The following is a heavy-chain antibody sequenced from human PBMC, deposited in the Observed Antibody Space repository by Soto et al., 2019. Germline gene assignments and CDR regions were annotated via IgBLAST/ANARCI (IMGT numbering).Heavy chain of an antibody. D-gene: IGHD3-22*01. Sequence: GGSLRLSCAASGFTFDDYAMHWVRQAPGKGLEWVSGISWNSGRIGYADSVKGRFTISRDNAKNSLYLQMNSLRAGDTALYYCAISGSYDNSGYNYWGQGTLVTVSS. V-gene: IGHV3-9*01. CDR3: AISGSYDNSGYNY. J-gene: IGHJ4*02. CDR1: GFTFDDYA. CDR2: ISWNSGRI.